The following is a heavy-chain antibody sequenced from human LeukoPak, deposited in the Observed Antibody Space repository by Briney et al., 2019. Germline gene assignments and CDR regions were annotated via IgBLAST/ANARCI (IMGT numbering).Heavy chain of an antibody. V-gene: IGHV1-69*13. CDR2: IIPIFGTA. CDR3: ARKAVTNYYYYYGMDV. Sequence: ASVKVSCKASGGTFSSYAISWVRQAPGQGLEWMGGIIPIFGTANYAQKFQGRVTITADESTSTAYMELSSLRSEDTAVYYCARKAVTNYYYYYGMDVWGQGTTVTVSS. J-gene: IGHJ6*02. CDR1: GGTFSSYA. D-gene: IGHD4-17*01.